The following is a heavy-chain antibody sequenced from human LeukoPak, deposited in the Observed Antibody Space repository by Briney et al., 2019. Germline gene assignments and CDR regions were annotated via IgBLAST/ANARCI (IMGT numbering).Heavy chain of an antibody. CDR2: IYYSGST. V-gene: IGHV4-39*01. CDR1: GGSISSTSYF. D-gene: IGHD6-6*01. Sequence: SETLSLTCTVSGGSISSTSYFWGWIRQPPGKGLGWIGSIYYSGSTNYNPSLKSPVTMSVDTPKNQFSLKLTSVTAADTAVYYCARQSIAARGYYYYMDVWGKGPRSPSP. CDR3: ARQSIAARGYYYYMDV. J-gene: IGHJ6*03.